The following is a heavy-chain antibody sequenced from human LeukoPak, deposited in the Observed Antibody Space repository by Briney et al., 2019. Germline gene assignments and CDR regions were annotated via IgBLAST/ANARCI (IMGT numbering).Heavy chain of an antibody. CDR3: AKDRSCTNDICHGDFDY. CDR2: MSGSGGST. V-gene: IGHV3-23*01. D-gene: IGHD2-8*01. Sequence: GGSLRLSCAASKFTFSNYAMSWVRQAPGKGLEWVSGMSGSGGSTYYADSVKGRFTISRDNSKNTLYLQMNSLRVEDTAVYYCAKDRSCTNDICHGDFDYWGQGTLVTVSS. J-gene: IGHJ4*02. CDR1: KFTFSNYA.